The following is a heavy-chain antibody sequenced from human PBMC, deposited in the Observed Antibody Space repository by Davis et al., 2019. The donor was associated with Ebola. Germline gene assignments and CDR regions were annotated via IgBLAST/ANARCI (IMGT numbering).Heavy chain of an antibody. V-gene: IGHV1-69*06. CDR1: GGTFSSYA. D-gene: IGHD4-11*01. Sequence: AASVKVSCKASGGTFSSYAISWVRQAPGQGLEWMGGIIPIFGTANYAQKFQGRVTITADKSTSTAYMELSSLRSEDTAVYYCATLQATVTTNYYYGMDVWGQGTTVTVSS. J-gene: IGHJ6*02. CDR3: ATLQATVTTNYYYGMDV. CDR2: IIPIFGTA.